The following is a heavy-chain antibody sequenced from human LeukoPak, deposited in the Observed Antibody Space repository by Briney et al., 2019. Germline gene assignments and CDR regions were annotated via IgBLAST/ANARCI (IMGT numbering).Heavy chain of an antibody. CDR2: TYYRSTWYN. J-gene: IGHJ4*02. CDR3: ARAQGYFDY. Sequence: SQTLSLTCAISGVSVSSNSATWDWIRQSPSRGLEWLGRTYYRSTWYNDYAVSLNSRITVNPDTSKNQFSLQLNSVTPEDTAVYYCARAQGYFDYWGQGTLVTVSS. CDR1: GVSVSSNSAT. V-gene: IGHV6-1*01.